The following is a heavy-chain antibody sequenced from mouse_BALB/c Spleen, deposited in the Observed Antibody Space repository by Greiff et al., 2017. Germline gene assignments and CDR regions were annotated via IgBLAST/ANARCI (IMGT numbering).Heavy chain of an antibody. CDR1: GYTFTDYE. CDR2: IDPETGGT. V-gene: IGHV1-15*01. D-gene: IGHD4-1*01. J-gene: IGHJ2*01. Sequence: VKLMESGAELVRPGASVTLSCKASGYTFTDYEMHWVKQTPVHGLEWIGAIDPETGGTAYNQKFKGKATLTADKSSSTAYMELRSLTSEDSAVYYCTENWGLDYWGQGTTLTVSS. CDR3: TENWGLDY.